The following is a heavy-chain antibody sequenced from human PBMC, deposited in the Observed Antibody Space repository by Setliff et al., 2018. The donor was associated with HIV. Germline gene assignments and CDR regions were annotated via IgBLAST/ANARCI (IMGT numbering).Heavy chain of an antibody. CDR3: ARQGGYNSPLMV. CDR1: GGSITSYY. J-gene: IGHJ4*02. CDR2: IFDSGTT. D-gene: IGHD3-10*01. Sequence: SETLSLTCTVSGGSITSYYWNWIRQSPGKGLEWIGYIFDSGTTKYNPSVTSRVPISVDASKNQFFLQLISVTAADTAVYYCARQGGYNSPLMVWGQGKLVTVS. V-gene: IGHV4-59*08.